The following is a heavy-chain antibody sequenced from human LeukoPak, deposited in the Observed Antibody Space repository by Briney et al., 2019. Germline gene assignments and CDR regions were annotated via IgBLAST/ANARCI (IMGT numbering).Heavy chain of an antibody. J-gene: IGHJ5*02. CDR1: GYTLTELS. D-gene: IGHD6-19*01. CDR3: GVAVAGTFNSWFDP. V-gene: IGHV1-24*01. Sequence: GASVKVSCKVSGYTLTELSMHWVRQAPGKGLEWMGGFDPEDGETIFAQKFQGRVTITADESTSTAYMELSSLRSEDTAVYYCGVAVAGTFNSWFDPWGQGTLVTVSS. CDR2: FDPEDGET.